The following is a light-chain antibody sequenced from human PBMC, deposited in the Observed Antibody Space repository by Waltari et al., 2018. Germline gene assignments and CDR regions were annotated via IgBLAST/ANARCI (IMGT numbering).Light chain of an antibody. CDR2: GAS. CDR3: QQYGGSSYT. CDR1: QSVSSNY. Sequence: ELVLTQSPGTLSLSPGERATLSCRASQSVSSNYLAWYQQKPGPAPKILIFGASSRGIGVPDRFSGSGSGTDFTLTISRLEPEDFAVYYCQQYGGSSYTFGQGTKLEIK. V-gene: IGKV3-20*01. J-gene: IGKJ2*01.